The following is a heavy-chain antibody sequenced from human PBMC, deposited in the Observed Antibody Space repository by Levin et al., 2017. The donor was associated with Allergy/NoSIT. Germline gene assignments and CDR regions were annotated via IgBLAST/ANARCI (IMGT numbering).Heavy chain of an antibody. CDR2: IKSKADGGTT. V-gene: IGHV3-15*01. Sequence: GESLKISCAASGITFSNAWMSWARQAPGKGLEWVGRIKSKADGGTTEYAAPVKGRFTIARDDSKNTLYLQMNSLKTEDTAVYFCTTYSSSWYYFDYWGQGTLVTVSS. CDR3: TTYSSSWYYFDY. D-gene: IGHD6-13*01. CDR1: GITFSNAW. J-gene: IGHJ4*02.